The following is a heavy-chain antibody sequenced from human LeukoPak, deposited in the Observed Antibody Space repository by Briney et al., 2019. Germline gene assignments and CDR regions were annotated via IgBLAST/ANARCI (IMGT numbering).Heavy chain of an antibody. CDR3: AKASLVAVTHAFDI. J-gene: IGHJ3*02. Sequence: GGSLRLSCAASGFTFTTHWIHWVRQAPGKGLVWVSRIKPDGSDTNYADSVKGRFTISRDNAKNTVYLQMNSLRAEDTAIYYCAKASLVAVTHAFDIWGQGTMVTVSS. CDR2: IKPDGSDT. V-gene: IGHV3-74*01. CDR1: GFTFTTHW. D-gene: IGHD2-21*02.